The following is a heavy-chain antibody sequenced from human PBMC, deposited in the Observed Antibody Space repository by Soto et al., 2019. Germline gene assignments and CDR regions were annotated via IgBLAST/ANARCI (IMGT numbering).Heavy chain of an antibody. CDR1: RGTFGSCS. CDR3: ARGSYSSGWV. D-gene: IGHD6-19*01. V-gene: IGHV1-69*05. CDR2: IIPIFGTE. Sequence: GASVKVCCKACRGTFGSCSSRCVRHAPGQGLEWMGGIIPIFGTENYAQKFQGRVTITINPDTSKNQFSLQLNSVTPEDTAVYYCARGSYSSGWVWGQGTLVTVSS. J-gene: IGHJ4*02.